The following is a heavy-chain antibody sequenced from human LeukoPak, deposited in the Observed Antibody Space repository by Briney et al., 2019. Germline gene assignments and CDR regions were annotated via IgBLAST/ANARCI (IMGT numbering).Heavy chain of an antibody. D-gene: IGHD6-13*01. CDR1: GFTFSGYA. CDR2: IGGSGAKT. CDR3: AKLVGYSTSWFDDY. Sequence: GGSLRLSCAASGFTFSGYAMNWVRQAPGKGLEWVSGIGGSGAKTYYADSVKGRFTISRDNSKNTVYLQMNSLRAEDTAVYYCAKLVGYSTSWFDDYWGQGTLVTVSS. J-gene: IGHJ4*02. V-gene: IGHV3-23*01.